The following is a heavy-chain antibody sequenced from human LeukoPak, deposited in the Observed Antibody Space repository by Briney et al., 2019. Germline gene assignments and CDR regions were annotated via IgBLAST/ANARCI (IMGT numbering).Heavy chain of an antibody. CDR3: ARDGWYSGSYDAFDV. J-gene: IGHJ3*01. V-gene: IGHV3-48*01. Sequence: GGSLRLSCGAFGFTFSPYSMNWVRQAPGKGLEWVSYISSSSNNIYYADSVKGRFTISRDNAKNSLYLQMNSLRAEDTAVYYCARDGWYSGSYDAFDVWGQGTMVTVSS. CDR1: GFTFSPYS. D-gene: IGHD1-26*01. CDR2: ISSSSNNI.